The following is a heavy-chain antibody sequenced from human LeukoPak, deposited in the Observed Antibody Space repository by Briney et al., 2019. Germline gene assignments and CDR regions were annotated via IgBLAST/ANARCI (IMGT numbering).Heavy chain of an antibody. CDR1: GYTFTSYD. CDR3: ARGGSREELYDHVWGSYRPFDY. V-gene: IGHV1-8*03. CDR2: MNPNSGNT. J-gene: IGHJ4*02. Sequence: ASVKVSCKASGYTFTSYDINWVRQATAQGLEWMGWMNPNSGNTGYAQKFQGRVTITRNTSISTAYMELSSLRSEDTAVYYCARGGSREELYDHVWGSYRPFDYWGQGTLVTVSS. D-gene: IGHD3-16*02.